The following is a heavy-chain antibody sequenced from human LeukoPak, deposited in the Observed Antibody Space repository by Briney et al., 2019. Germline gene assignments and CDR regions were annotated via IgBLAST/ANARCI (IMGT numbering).Heavy chain of an antibody. CDR3: ARTTIAAAGSNWFDP. D-gene: IGHD6-13*01. CDR2: IYYSGST. Sequence: PSETLSLTCTVSGGSISSYYWSWIRQPPGKGLEWIGYIYYSGSTNYNPSLKSRVTISADTSKNQFSLKLSSVTAADTAVYYCARTTIAAAGSNWFDPWGQGTLVTVSS. CDR1: GGSISSYY. V-gene: IGHV4-59*01. J-gene: IGHJ5*02.